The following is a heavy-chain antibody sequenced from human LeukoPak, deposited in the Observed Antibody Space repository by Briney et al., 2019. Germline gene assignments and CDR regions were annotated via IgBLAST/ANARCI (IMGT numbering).Heavy chain of an antibody. CDR3: AREILAPGKTHDY. Sequence: GGSLRLSCAASGFTFGNSWMHWVRQVPGRGLVWVSRINDDGSATFYAASVKGRFTISRTNARNTLFLQRSSIRAEDTAVYFCAREILAPGKTHDYWGQGTLVTVSS. V-gene: IGHV3-74*01. CDR1: GFTFGNSW. CDR2: INDDGSAT. J-gene: IGHJ4*02.